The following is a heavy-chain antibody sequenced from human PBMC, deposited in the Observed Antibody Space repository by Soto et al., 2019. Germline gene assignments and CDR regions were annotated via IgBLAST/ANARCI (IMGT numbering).Heavy chain of an antibody. CDR2: IIPILGIA. Sequence: QVQLVQSGAEVKKPGSSVKVSCKASGGTFSSYTISWVRQAPGQGLEWMGRIIPILGIANYAQKFQGRVTITADKSTSTAYMELSSLRSEDTAVYYCGRDVPESRLCGGSCYGAFDLWGQGTMVTVSS. D-gene: IGHD2-15*01. CDR3: GRDVPESRLCGGSCYGAFDL. V-gene: IGHV1-69*08. CDR1: GGTFSSYT. J-gene: IGHJ3*01.